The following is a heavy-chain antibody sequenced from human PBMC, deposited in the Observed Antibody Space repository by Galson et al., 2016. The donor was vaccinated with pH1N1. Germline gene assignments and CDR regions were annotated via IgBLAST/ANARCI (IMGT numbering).Heavy chain of an antibody. CDR1: GGTFSSYC. Sequence: SVKVSCKASGGTFSSYCIFWVRQAPGQGLEWMGRIIHIIGITNYAQNFKGRVTITADESTSTDYMALSSLRSEDTAFYYCASYRGGYNSPSDYWGQGTLVTVSS. CDR2: IIHIIGIT. CDR3: ASYRGGYNSPSDY. D-gene: IGHD5-24*01. V-gene: IGHV1-69*02. J-gene: IGHJ4*02.